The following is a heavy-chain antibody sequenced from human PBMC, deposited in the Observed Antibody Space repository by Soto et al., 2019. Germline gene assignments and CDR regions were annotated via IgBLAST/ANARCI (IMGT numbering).Heavy chain of an antibody. CDR3: AKGRFDVVTISPFDH. CDR1: GFTFSSFG. CDR2: ISYDGTEE. Sequence: GGSLRLSCAAFGFTFSSFGMHWVRQAPGKGLEWVAVISYDGTEEKYADSVKGRATVSRDNSKNTVYLQMNRLRGDDSAIYYCAKGRFDVVTISPFDHWGQGTLVTVSS. V-gene: IGHV3-30*18. J-gene: IGHJ4*01. D-gene: IGHD3-3*02.